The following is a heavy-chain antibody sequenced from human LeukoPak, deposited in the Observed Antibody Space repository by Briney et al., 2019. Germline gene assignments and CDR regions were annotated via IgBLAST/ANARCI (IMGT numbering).Heavy chain of an antibody. CDR2: MNPNSGNT. CDR1: GYTFTSYD. J-gene: IGHJ4*02. Sequence: ASVNVSCTASGYTFTSYDINWVRQAPGQGLEWMGWMNPNSGNTGYAQKFQGRVTMTRNTSISTAYMELSSLRSEDTAVYYCARGRRWLQCYYWGQGTLVSVSS. CDR3: ARGRRWLQCYY. D-gene: IGHD5-24*01. V-gene: IGHV1-8*01.